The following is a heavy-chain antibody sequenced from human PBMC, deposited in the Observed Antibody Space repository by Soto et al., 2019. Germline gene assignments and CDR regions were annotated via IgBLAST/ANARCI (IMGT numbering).Heavy chain of an antibody. CDR2: IWYAGSYK. CDR3: ARARYYDSSGYYSAFDY. J-gene: IGHJ4*02. D-gene: IGHD3-22*01. Sequence: QVQLVESGGGVVQPGRSLRLSCAASGFTFSTYGMHWVRQAPGKGLEWVSVIWYAGSYKFYADSVKGRFTISRDNSKNTLYRQKSSRRAEDSAVYYWARARYYDSSGYYSAFDYWGQGTLVAVSS. V-gene: IGHV3-33*01. CDR1: GFTFSTYG.